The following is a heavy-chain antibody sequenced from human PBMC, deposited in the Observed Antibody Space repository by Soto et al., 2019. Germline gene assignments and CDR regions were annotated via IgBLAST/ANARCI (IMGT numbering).Heavy chain of an antibody. CDR1: GGSISGSY. CDR2: VYYTGST. V-gene: IGHV4-59*01. CDR3: ARSVAVPGAHIDY. D-gene: IGHD6-19*01. Sequence: PCDTRSLTCRVSGGSISGSYWSWIRQSPGKGLEWLGYVYYTGSTNYSPSLRSRVSISVDTSKNEFSLRLSSVTAADTAVYFCARSVAVPGAHIDYWGQGTQVTVSS. J-gene: IGHJ4*02.